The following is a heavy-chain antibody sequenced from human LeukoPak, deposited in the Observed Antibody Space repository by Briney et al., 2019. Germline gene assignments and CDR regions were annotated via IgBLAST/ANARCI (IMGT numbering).Heavy chain of an antibody. V-gene: IGHV1-18*01. CDR1: GYKFKTFG. Sequence: VSVKVSCKTSGYKFKTFGISWVRQAPGQGLEWMGWIRADKGKTDYAQKFQDRVTLTIDTSTSTAYMELRSLTSDDTATYYCARDRSNSDFWGQGTLVTVS. CDR2: IRADKGKT. CDR3: ARDRSNSDF. J-gene: IGHJ4*02. D-gene: IGHD4-11*01.